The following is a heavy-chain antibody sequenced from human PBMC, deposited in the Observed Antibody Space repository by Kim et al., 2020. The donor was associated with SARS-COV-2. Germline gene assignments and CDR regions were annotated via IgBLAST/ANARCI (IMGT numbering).Heavy chain of an antibody. Sequence: YYADSVKGRFTISRDDSENTLFLRMNSLRSEDTAVYYCAKAKFSGSYYGDYWGQGTLVTVSS. CDR3: AKAKFSGSYYGDY. V-gene: IGHV3-30*02. D-gene: IGHD1-26*01. J-gene: IGHJ4*02.